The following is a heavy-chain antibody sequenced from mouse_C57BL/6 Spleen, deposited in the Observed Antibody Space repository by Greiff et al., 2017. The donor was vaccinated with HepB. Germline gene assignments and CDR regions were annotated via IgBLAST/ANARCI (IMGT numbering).Heavy chain of an antibody. CDR1: GYSITSGYY. Sequence: EVQLVESGPGLVKPSQSLSLTCSVTGYSITSGYYWNWIRQFPGNKLEWMGYISYDGSNNYNPSLKNRISITRDTSKNQFFLKLNSVTTEDTATYYCAREGGYYSNFYFDYWGQGTTLTVSS. CDR3: AREGGYYSNFYFDY. CDR2: ISYDGSN. V-gene: IGHV3-6*01. J-gene: IGHJ2*01. D-gene: IGHD2-5*01.